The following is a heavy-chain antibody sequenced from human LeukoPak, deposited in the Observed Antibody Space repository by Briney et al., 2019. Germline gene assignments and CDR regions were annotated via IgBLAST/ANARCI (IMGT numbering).Heavy chain of an antibody. Sequence: GGPLRLSCAASGFTFSSYAMSWVRQAPGKGLEWVSAISGSGGSTYYADSVKGRFTISRDNSKNTLYLQMNSLRAEDTAVYYCAKRYSSGYSLFDYWGQGTLVTVSS. CDR2: ISGSGGST. D-gene: IGHD3-22*01. J-gene: IGHJ4*02. CDR1: GFTFSSYA. CDR3: AKRYSSGYSLFDY. V-gene: IGHV3-23*01.